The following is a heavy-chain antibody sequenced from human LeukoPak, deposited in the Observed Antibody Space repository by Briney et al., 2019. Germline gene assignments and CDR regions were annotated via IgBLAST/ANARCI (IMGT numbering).Heavy chain of an antibody. CDR1: GFTFSSYW. Sequence: PGGSLRLSCAASGFTFSSYWMSWVRQAPGKGLEWVANIKQDGSEKYYVDSVKGRFTISRDNAKNSLYLQMNSLRAEDTAVYYCAGELSRSELWLHYYYYGMDVWGQGTTVTVSS. CDR3: AGELSRSELWLHYYYYGMDV. D-gene: IGHD3-10*01. V-gene: IGHV3-7*01. CDR2: IKQDGSEK. J-gene: IGHJ6*02.